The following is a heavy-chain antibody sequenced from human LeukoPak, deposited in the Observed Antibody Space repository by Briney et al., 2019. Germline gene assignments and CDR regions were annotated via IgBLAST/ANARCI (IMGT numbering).Heavy chain of an antibody. V-gene: IGHV1-46*01. CDR3: ARDNGSGSYSTLLNY. CDR1: GYTFTGYF. D-gene: IGHD3-10*01. J-gene: IGHJ4*02. CDR2: INPSGGST. Sequence: ASVKVSCKASGYTFTGYFIHWVRQAPGQGLEWMGIINPSGGSTSYTQKFQGRVTMTRDTSTSTVYMELSSLRSEDTAVYYCARDNGSGSYSTLLNYWGQGTLVTVSS.